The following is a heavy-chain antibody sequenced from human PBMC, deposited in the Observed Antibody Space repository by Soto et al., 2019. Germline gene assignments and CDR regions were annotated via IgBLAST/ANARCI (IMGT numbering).Heavy chain of an antibody. CDR2: VYYSGGT. CDR1: GGSISSYY. J-gene: IGHJ5*01. CDR3: ARNHRYNSGWYES. Sequence: QVQLQESGPGLVKPSETLSLTCTVSGGSISSYYWTWIRQPPGKGLEWIGYVYYSGGTNYNPSLQSRVTISVDTSKSKFSLNLSSVTAADTAVYYCARNHRYNSGWYESWGQGILVTVSS. D-gene: IGHD6-19*01. V-gene: IGHV4-59*01.